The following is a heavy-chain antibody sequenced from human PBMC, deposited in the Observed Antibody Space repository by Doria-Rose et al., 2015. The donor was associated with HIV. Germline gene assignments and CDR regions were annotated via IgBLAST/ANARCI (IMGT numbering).Heavy chain of an antibody. J-gene: IGHJ4*02. Sequence: QVQLVQSGTEVKKPGSSVKISCKTSGVTFKDNAVIWVRQAPGQGLEWLGRVIPSIGSSNYIPKFWARVELTADDSARTAYLLLRSLKSDDTAVYYCVRASKGAWNYDLLDSWGQGTLLIVSS. CDR2: VIPSIGSS. CDR1: GVTFKDNA. D-gene: IGHD1-7*01. V-gene: IGHV1-69*11. CDR3: VRASKGAWNYDLLDS.